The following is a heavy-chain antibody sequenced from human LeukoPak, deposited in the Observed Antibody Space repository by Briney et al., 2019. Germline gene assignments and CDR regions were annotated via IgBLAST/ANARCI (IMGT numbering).Heavy chain of an antibody. CDR2: IYYTGGT. CDR3: AGRPRLDDYSNYGGNY. V-gene: IGHV4-39*01. D-gene: IGHD4-11*01. J-gene: IGHJ4*02. Sequence: SETLSLTCSVSGGSITSSSYYWGWIRQPPEKGLEWIGSIYYTGGTYYSPSLKSRVTMSVDTSKNQFSLKLSSVTAADTAVYYCAGRPRLDDYSNYGGNYWGQGTLVTVSS. CDR1: GGSITSSSYY.